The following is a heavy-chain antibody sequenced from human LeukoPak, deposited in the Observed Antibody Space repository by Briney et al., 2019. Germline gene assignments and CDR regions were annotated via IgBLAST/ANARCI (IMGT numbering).Heavy chain of an antibody. Sequence: GGSLRLSCAAPGFTFSSYSMNWVRQAPGKGLEWVSSISSSSSYIYYADSVKGRFTISRDNAKNSPYLQMNSLRAEDTAVYYCARVQYYYDSSGYLFYWGQGTLVTVSS. CDR3: ARVQYYYDSSGYLFY. CDR1: GFTFSSYS. V-gene: IGHV3-21*01. J-gene: IGHJ4*02. CDR2: ISSSSSYI. D-gene: IGHD3-22*01.